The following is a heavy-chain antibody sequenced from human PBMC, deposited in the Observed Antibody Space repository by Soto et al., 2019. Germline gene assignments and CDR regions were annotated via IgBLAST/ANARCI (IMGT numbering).Heavy chain of an antibody. V-gene: IGHV3-23*01. Sequence: GGSLRLSCAASGFTFSSYAMSWVRQAPGKGLEWVSAISGSGGSTYYADSVKGRFTISRDNSKNTLYLQMNSLRAEDTAVYYCAKDGRDIVVVVAATPLLYMDVWGKGTTVTVSS. CDR1: GFTFSSYA. CDR2: ISGSGGST. J-gene: IGHJ6*03. D-gene: IGHD2-15*01. CDR3: AKDGRDIVVVVAATPLLYMDV.